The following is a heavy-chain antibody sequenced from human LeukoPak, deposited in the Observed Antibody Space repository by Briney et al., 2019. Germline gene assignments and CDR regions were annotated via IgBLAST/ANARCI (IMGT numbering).Heavy chain of an antibody. CDR2: IYPGDSDT. D-gene: IGHD6-13*01. CDR3: ARQIAAAGTDDAFDI. Sequence: GESLKISCKGSGYSFTSYWIGWVRQMPGKGLEWMGIIYPGDSDTGYSPSFQGQVTISADKSISTAYLQWSSLKASDTAMYYCARQIAAAGTDDAFDIWGQGTMVTVSS. CDR1: GYSFTSYW. V-gene: IGHV5-51*01. J-gene: IGHJ3*02.